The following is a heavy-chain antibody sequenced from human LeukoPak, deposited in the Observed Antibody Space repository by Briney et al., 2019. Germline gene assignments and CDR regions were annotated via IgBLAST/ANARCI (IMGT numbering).Heavy chain of an antibody. D-gene: IGHD6-19*01. J-gene: IGHJ4*02. V-gene: IGHV3-30*02. CDR2: IRNDGSTK. Sequence: GGSLRLSCEASGFIFSNSGVHWVRQAPGKGLEWVAFIRNDGSTKYYPDSVKGRFTISRDNSKNTLYLQMNSLRAEDTAVYYCAKCFGSGWYAMDYWGQGTLVTVSS. CDR3: AKCFGSGWYAMDY. CDR1: GFIFSNSG.